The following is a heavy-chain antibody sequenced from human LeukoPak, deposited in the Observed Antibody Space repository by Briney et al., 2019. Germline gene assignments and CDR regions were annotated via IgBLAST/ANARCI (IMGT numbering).Heavy chain of an antibody. Sequence: GGSLRLSCAASGFTFSSYSMNWVRQAPGKGLEWVSYISSSSSTIYYADSVKGRFTISRDNAKNSLYLQMNSLRAEDTAVYYCARARYSNSYYYYYYMDVWGKGTTVTVSS. CDR2: ISSSSSTI. CDR3: ARARYSNSYYYYYYMDV. V-gene: IGHV3-48*01. J-gene: IGHJ6*03. D-gene: IGHD4-11*01. CDR1: GFTFSSYS.